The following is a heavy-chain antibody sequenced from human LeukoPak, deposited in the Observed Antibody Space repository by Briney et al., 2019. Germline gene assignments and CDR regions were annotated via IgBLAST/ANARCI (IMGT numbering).Heavy chain of an antibody. D-gene: IGHD5-18*01. CDR2: IYPVDSDT. J-gene: IGHJ5*02. V-gene: IGHV5-51*01. CDR3: ARRLLGYSYGYDGISWFDP. Sequence: GESLKISCKGSGYSFTSYWIGWVRQMPGKGLEWMGIIYPVDSDTRYSPSFQGQVTISADKSISTAYLQWSSLKASDTAMYYCARRLLGYSYGYDGISWFDPWGQGTLVTVSS. CDR1: GYSFTSYW.